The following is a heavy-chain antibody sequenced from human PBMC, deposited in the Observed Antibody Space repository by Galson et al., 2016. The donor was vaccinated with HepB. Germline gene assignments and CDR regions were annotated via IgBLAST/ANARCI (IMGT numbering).Heavy chain of an antibody. D-gene: IGHD1-26*01. CDR1: GCSFNDYV. Sequence: LRRCCAASGCSFNDYVMHWVRQAPGKVLVWVSRKSQDGNYVSYADSVKGRFTIARDNPKNPLFLQMKILGAEGTAVYYCVGDVSYKIDYWGLGTLVTVSS. CDR2: KSQDGNYV. CDR3: VGDVSYKIDY. J-gene: IGHJ4*02. V-gene: IGHV3-74*01.